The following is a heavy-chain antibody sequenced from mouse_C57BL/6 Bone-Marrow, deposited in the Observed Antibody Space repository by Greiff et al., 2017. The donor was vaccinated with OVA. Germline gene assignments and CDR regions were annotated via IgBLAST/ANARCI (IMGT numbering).Heavy chain of an antibody. V-gene: IGHV5-6*03. Sequence: EVKLEESGGGLVKPGGSLKLSCAASGFTFSSYGMSWVRQTPDKRLEWVATISSGGSYTYYPDSVKGRFTISRDNAKNILYLQMSSLKSEDTAMYYCARHWATIITTRYVDVWGTGTTGTLSP. J-gene: IGHJ1*03. D-gene: IGHD2-4*01. CDR2: ISSGGSYT. CDR1: GFTFSSYG. CDR3: ARHWATIITTRYVDV.